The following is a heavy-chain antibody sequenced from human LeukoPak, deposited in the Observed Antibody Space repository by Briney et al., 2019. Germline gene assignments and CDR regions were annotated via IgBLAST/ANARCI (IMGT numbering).Heavy chain of an antibody. J-gene: IGHJ4*02. D-gene: IGHD3-10*01. CDR2: VSSGWGTT. V-gene: IGHV3-64D*06. CDR3: VRWLDGLGWDY. Sequence: GGSLRLSCAASRFSLSRFNMLWVRQARGKGLEFVSGVSSGWGTTDYAGSARDRFTISRDNSKNTLYLQMSSLRAEDTAIYYCVRWLDGLGWDYWGPGTLVTVPS. CDR1: RFSLSRFN.